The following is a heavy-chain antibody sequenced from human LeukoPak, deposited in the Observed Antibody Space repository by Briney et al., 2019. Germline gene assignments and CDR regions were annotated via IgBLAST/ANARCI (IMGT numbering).Heavy chain of an antibody. CDR1: EYTFSVYH. CDR3: AGDEGYYGAPLFDY. CDR2: ISAYNGNT. D-gene: IGHD4/OR15-4a*01. Sequence: GASVKVSCKASEYTFSVYHISWVRQAPGQGLEWMGWISAYNGNTNYAQNLQGRVTMTTDTSTSTAYMELRSLRSDDTAVYYCAGDEGYYGAPLFDYWGQGTLVTVSS. V-gene: IGHV1-18*04. J-gene: IGHJ4*02.